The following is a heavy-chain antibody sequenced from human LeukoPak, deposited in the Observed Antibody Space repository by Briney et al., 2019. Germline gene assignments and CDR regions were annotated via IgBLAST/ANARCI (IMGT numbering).Heavy chain of an antibody. D-gene: IGHD3-10*01. Sequence: GGSLRLSCAASGFTFSSYSMNWVRQAPGKGLEWVSSISSSSSYIYYADSVKGRLTISRDNAKNSLYLQMNSLRAEDTAVYYCAKSLWFGELWDAFDIWGQGTMVTVSS. V-gene: IGHV3-21*01. CDR3: AKSLWFGELWDAFDI. J-gene: IGHJ3*02. CDR1: GFTFSSYS. CDR2: ISSSSSYI.